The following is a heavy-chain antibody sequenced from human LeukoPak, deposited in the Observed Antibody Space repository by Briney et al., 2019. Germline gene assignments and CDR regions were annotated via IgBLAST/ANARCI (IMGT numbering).Heavy chain of an antibody. J-gene: IGHJ4*02. D-gene: IGHD7-27*01. CDR1: GFTFGAFG. CDR2: IRGDAGST. Sequence: SGGSLRLSCAASGFTFGAFGMTWVRQAPGKGLEWVSAIRGDAGSTGYADSVKGRFTISRDNAKNSLYLQMNSLRVEDTALYCCARVWAWGSGNYFDNWGQGTLVTVSS. CDR3: ARVWAWGSGNYFDN. V-gene: IGHV3-20*04.